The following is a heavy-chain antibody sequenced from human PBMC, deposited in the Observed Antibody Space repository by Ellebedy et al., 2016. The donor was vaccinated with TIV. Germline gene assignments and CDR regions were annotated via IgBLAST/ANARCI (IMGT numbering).Heavy chain of an antibody. Sequence: GGSLRLSCAASGFIFSDNYMDWARQAPGKGLEWVGRSRSKANAYTTDYATSVKGRFTISRDESNNSVYLQMNSLKAEDTAIYFCTTGRPGNIFDSWGQGTLVTVSS. CDR1: GFIFSDNY. CDR3: TTGRPGNIFDS. D-gene: IGHD2/OR15-2a*01. CDR2: SRSKANAYTT. J-gene: IGHJ4*02. V-gene: IGHV3-72*01.